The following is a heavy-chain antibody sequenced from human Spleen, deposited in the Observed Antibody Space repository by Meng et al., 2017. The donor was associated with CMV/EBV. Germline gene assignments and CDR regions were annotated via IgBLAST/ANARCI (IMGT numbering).Heavy chain of an antibody. J-gene: IGHJ6*02. V-gene: IGHV4-39*07. CDR3: ARRGGMGLPGMDV. CDR2: VHYRGSA. Sequence: SETLSLTCTVSGGSISTTASYWGWIRQPPGKGLEWIGSVHYRGSAYSNPSLRSRVTVSVDTSMNQFSLILSSVTAADTAVYFCARRGGMGLPGMDVWGQGTTVTVSS. D-gene: IGHD3-16*01. CDR1: GGSISTTASY.